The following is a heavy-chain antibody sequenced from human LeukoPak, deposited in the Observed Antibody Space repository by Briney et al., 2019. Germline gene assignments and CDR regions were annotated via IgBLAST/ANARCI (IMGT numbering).Heavy chain of an antibody. Sequence: GGSLRLSCAASGFTFSSYAMHWVRQAPGKGLEWVAVISYDGSNKYYADSVKGRFTISRDNSKNTLYLQMNSLRAEDTAVYYCAREPPNYYDSSGYGPWGQGTLVTVSS. D-gene: IGHD3-22*01. CDR2: ISYDGSNK. CDR1: GFTFSSYA. CDR3: AREPPNYYDSSGYGP. V-gene: IGHV3-30-3*01. J-gene: IGHJ5*02.